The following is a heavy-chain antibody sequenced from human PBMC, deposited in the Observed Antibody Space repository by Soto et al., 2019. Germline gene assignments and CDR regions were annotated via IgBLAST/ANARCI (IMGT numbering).Heavy chain of an antibody. V-gene: IGHV3-23*01. CDR3: AKDLHTVLRFLEWLVMDV. D-gene: IGHD3-3*01. J-gene: IGHJ6*04. CDR1: GFTFSSYA. Sequence: GGSLRLSCAASGFTFSSYAMSWVRQAPGKGLEWVSAISGSGGSTYYADSVKGRFTISRDNSKNTLYLQMNSLRAEDTAVYYCAKDLHTVLRFLEWLVMDVWGKGTTVTISS. CDR2: ISGSGGST.